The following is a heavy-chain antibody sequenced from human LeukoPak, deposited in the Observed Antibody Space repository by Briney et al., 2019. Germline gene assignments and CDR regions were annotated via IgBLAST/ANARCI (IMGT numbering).Heavy chain of an antibody. J-gene: IGHJ3*02. CDR3: ARLQSIAAAAYDAFDI. CDR2: IYYGGST. Sequence: SETLSLTCTASGGSISSYYWSWIRQPPGKGLEWIGYIYYGGSTNYNPSLKSRVTISVDTSKNQFSLKLSSVTAADTAVYYCARLQSIAAAAYDAFDIWGQGTMVTVSS. V-gene: IGHV4-59*08. CDR1: GGSISSYY. D-gene: IGHD6-13*01.